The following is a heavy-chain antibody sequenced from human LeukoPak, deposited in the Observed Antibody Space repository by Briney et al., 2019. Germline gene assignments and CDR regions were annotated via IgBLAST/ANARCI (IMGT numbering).Heavy chain of an antibody. J-gene: IGHJ4*02. Sequence: GGSLRLSCTASGFTFGDYAISWFRQAPGKGLEWVDFIRSKAYGGTTEYAASVKGRFTISRDDSKSIAYLQMNSLKTEDTAVYFCTRVRGDCGGDCYDYWGQGTLVTVSS. CDR3: TRVRGDCGGDCYDY. CDR2: IRSKAYGGTT. CDR1: GFTFGDYA. V-gene: IGHV3-49*03. D-gene: IGHD2-21*01.